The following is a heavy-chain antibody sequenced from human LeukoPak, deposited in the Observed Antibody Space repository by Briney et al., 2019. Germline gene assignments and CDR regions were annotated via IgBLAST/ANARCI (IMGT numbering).Heavy chain of an antibody. CDR1: GFTFSSYG. CDR2: IWYDGSNK. Sequence: GGSLRLSCAASGFTFSSYGMHWVRQAPGKGLEWVAAIWYDGSNKYYADSVKGRFTISRDNSKNTLYLQMNSLRAEDTAVYYCARDLTIFGVVIKYYYYYGMDVWGQGTTVTVSS. CDR3: ARDLTIFGVVIKYYYYYGMDV. V-gene: IGHV3-33*01. D-gene: IGHD3-3*01. J-gene: IGHJ6*02.